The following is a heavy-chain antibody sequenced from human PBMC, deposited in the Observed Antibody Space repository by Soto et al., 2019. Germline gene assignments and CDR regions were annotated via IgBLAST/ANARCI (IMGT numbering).Heavy chain of an antibody. CDR2: ITSKRYGATA. Sequence: SLRLSCTPSGFIFGDYAITWFRQAPGRGLECVGFITSKRYGATAEYAASVKGRFTISRDDSKSIAYLQMNSLTTEDTAVYYCSRGIWEMATIRPENYWGQGTLVTVSS. CDR1: GFIFGDYA. J-gene: IGHJ4*02. V-gene: IGHV3-49*03. D-gene: IGHD5-12*01. CDR3: SRGIWEMATIRPENY.